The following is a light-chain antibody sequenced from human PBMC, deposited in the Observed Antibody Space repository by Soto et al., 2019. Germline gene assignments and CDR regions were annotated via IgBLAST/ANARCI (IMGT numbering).Light chain of an antibody. V-gene: IGKV1-27*01. CDR1: QGISNY. CDR2: AAS. CDR3: QKYNSAPRT. Sequence: DIQMTQSPSSLSASVGDRVTITCRASQGISNYLAWYQQKPGKVHKLLIYAASTLRSEVTSRFSGSVSETDFTLTISSLQPEEVAPDYCQKYNSAPRTFGQGTKVEIK. J-gene: IGKJ1*01.